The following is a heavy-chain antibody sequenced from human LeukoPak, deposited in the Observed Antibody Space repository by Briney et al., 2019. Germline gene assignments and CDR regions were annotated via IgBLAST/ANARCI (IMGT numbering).Heavy chain of an antibody. CDR2: ISAYNGNT. Sequence: ASVKASCKASGYTFTSYGISWVRQAPGQGLEWMGWISAYNGNTNYAQKLQGRVTMTTDTSTSTAYMELRSLRSDDTAVYYCARVVGTPYYDFWSGSYYMDVWGKGTTVTVS. CDR1: GYTFTSYG. CDR3: ARVVGTPYYDFWSGSYYMDV. D-gene: IGHD3-3*01. V-gene: IGHV1-18*01. J-gene: IGHJ6*03.